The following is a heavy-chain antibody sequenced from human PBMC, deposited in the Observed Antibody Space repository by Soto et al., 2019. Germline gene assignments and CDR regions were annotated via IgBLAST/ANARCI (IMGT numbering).Heavy chain of an antibody. D-gene: IGHD3-22*01. V-gene: IGHV4-30-2*01. CDR1: GGSISGGGYS. CDR3: ARDYDDSSGPYMDV. J-gene: IGHJ6*02. CDR2: IYHSGST. Sequence: SETLSLTCAVSGGSISGGGYSWSWIRQPPGRGLEWIGYIYHSGSTYYNPSLKSRVTISVDRSKNQFSLKLSSVTAADTAVYYCARDYDDSSGPYMDVWGQGTTVTVSS.